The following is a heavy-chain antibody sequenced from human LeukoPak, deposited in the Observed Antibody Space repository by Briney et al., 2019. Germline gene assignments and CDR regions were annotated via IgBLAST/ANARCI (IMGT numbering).Heavy chain of an antibody. CDR3: ARVAGLDYYGSGSYYFDY. J-gene: IGHJ4*02. D-gene: IGHD3-10*01. CDR1: GYTFTSYA. V-gene: IGHV1-3*01. Sequence: ASVKVSCKASGYTFTSYAMHWVRQAPGQRLEWMGWINAGNGNTKYSQKFQGRVTITRDTSARTAYMELSSLRSEDTAVYYCARVAGLDYYGSGSYYFDYWGQGTLVTVSS. CDR2: INAGNGNT.